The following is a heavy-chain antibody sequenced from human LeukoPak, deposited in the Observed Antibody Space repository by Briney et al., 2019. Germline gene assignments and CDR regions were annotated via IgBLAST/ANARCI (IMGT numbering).Heavy chain of an antibody. D-gene: IGHD6-13*01. CDR3: ARSVSSSWIYYFDY. V-gene: IGHV3-53*01. J-gene: IGHJ4*02. CDR2: IYSGGST. CDR1: GFTVSSNY. Sequence: GGSLRLSCAASGFTVSSNYMSWVRQAPGKGLEWVSVIYSGGSTYYAGSVKGRFTISRDNSKNTLYLQMNSLRAEDTAVYYCARSVSSSWIYYFDYWGQGTLVTVSS.